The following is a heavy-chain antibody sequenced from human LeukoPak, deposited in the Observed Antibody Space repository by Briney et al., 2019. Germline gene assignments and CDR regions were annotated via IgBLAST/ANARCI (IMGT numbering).Heavy chain of an antibody. Sequence: SETLSLSCTVSGGSISSSSYYWGGIRQPQGKGLAWVRGIYISGSTYYNQSLRSRVTVSVDTSNNQFSLKLSSVTAADTAVYYCARITLGYCSSTSCYPWFDPWGQGTLVTVAS. CDR2: IYISGST. CDR1: GGSISSSSYY. CDR3: ARITLGYCSSTSCYPWFDP. J-gene: IGHJ5*02. V-gene: IGHV4-39*01. D-gene: IGHD2-2*01.